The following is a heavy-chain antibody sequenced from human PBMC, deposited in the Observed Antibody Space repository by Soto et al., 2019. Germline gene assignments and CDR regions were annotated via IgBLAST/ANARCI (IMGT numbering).Heavy chain of an antibody. CDR1: GFTFSSYS. V-gene: IGHV3-48*02. Sequence: GGSLRLSCAASGFTFSSYSMNWVRQAPGKGLEWVSYISSSSSTIYYADSVKGRFTISRDNAKNSLYLQMNSLRDEDTAVYYCARDEGSSGYFDYSYYGMDVWGQATTVTVSS. J-gene: IGHJ6*02. D-gene: IGHD3-22*01. CDR2: ISSSSSTI. CDR3: ARDEGSSGYFDYSYYGMDV.